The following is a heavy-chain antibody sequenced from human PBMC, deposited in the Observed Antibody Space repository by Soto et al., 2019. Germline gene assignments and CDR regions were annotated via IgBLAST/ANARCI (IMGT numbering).Heavy chain of an antibody. V-gene: IGHV1-69*02. CDR3: ARGREYSGYDLGAFDI. CDR1: GGTCSSYT. D-gene: IGHD5-12*01. J-gene: IGHJ3*02. Sequence: GASVKVSCKASGGTCSSYTISWVRQAPGQGLEWMGRIIPILGIANYAQKFQGRVTITADKSTSTAYMELSSLRSEDTAVYYCARGREYSGYDLGAFDIWGQGTMVTVSS. CDR2: IIPILGIA.